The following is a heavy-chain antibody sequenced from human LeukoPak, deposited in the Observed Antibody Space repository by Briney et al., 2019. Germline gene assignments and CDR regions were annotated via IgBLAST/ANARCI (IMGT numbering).Heavy chain of an antibody. CDR1: GFTFSSYA. CDR2: ISGSGGNT. Sequence: PGGSLRLSCEVSGFTFSSYAIHWVRQAPGKGLEWVSAISGSGGNTYYADSVRGRFTISRDNSKNTLHLQMNSLRAEDTALYYCAKGPLIEVAGTTWHYWGQGTLATVSS. CDR3: AKGPLIEVAGTTWHY. D-gene: IGHD6-19*01. V-gene: IGHV3-23*01. J-gene: IGHJ4*02.